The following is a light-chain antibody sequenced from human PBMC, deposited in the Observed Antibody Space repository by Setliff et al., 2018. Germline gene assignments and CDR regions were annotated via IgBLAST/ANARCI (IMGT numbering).Light chain of an antibody. J-gene: IGKJ1*01. CDR1: QNVLYSSDNKNY. Sequence: DIVMTQSPGSLAVSLGERATINCKSSQNVLYSSDNKNYLAWYQQKPGQSPKLLIYWASTRESGVPDRFSGSGSGTDFTLTISSLQAEDVAVYFCHQYYTIPRTFGQGTKVDIK. CDR3: HQYYTIPRT. CDR2: WAS. V-gene: IGKV4-1*01.